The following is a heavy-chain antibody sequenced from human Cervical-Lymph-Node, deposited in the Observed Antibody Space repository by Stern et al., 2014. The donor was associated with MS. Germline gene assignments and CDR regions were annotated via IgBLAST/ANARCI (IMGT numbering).Heavy chain of an antibody. Sequence: QVQLQESGPGLVKPSDTLSLTCSVSGDSLSSSTFYWGWIRQPPGKGPEWIGSVYYSGNTYYHPSLKRRVTISVATSKNQFSLRLPSVTAADTAVYYCARHQLGYGYAYLRYWGQGTLVTVSS. J-gene: IGHJ4*02. D-gene: IGHD5-18*01. CDR1: GDSLSSSTFY. CDR3: ARHQLGYGYAYLRY. V-gene: IGHV4-39*01. CDR2: VYYSGNT.